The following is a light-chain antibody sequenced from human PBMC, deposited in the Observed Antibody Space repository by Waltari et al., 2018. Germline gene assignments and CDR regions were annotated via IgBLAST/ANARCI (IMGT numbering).Light chain of an antibody. CDR1: QTVGRSY. J-gene: IGKJ4*01. CDR3: HQSASSPLT. CDR2: DAS. V-gene: IGKV3-20*01. Sequence: ENVLTQSPGALSLSPGERATLSCRASQTVGRSYLAWFQQKPCQAPRLLIYDASNKATGIPGRFSGSGSGTDFTLTINRLEPEDFAVYYCHQSASSPLTFGGGTKVEIK.